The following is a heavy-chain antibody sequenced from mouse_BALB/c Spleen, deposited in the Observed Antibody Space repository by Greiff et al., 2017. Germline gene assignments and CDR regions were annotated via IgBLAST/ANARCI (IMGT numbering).Heavy chain of an antibody. Sequence: EVKLEESGGGLVKPGGSLKLSCAASGFTFSSYAMSWVRQSPEKGLEWVAEISSGGSYTYYPDTVTGRFTISRDNAKNTLYLEMSSLRSEDTAMYYCAFYGYRPSYWYFDVWGAGTTVTVSS. CDR1: GFTFSSYA. V-gene: IGHV5-9-4*01. CDR3: AFYGYRPSYWYFDV. J-gene: IGHJ1*01. CDR2: ISSGGSYT. D-gene: IGHD1-2*01.